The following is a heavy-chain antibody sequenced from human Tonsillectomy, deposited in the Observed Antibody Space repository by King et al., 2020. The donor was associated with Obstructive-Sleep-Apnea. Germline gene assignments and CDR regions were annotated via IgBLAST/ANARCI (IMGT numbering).Heavy chain of an antibody. V-gene: IGHV4-31*03. J-gene: IGHJ4*02. CDR1: GGSLSSGSYY. D-gene: IGHD6-19*01. Sequence: QLQESVPGLVKPSQTLSLTCTVSGGSLSSGSYYWTWIRQHPRKGLEWIGYIAHSGNSYYNPSLKSRVSISGDTPKNQFSLKLSSVTASDTAVYYCVRDNSSGWYHFFDYWGQGIVVAVSS. CDR2: IAHSGNS. CDR3: VRDNSSGWYHFFDY.